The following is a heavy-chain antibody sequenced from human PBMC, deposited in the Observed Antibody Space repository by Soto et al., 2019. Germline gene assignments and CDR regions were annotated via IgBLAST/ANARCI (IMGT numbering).Heavy chain of an antibody. Sequence: SETLSLTCTVSGGSISSSSYYWGWIRQPPGKGLEWIGSIYYSGSTYYNPSLKSRVTISVDTSKNQFSLKLSSVTAADTAVYYCARVRYGSGSHWYFALWGRGTLVTVSS. V-gene: IGHV4-39*07. CDR1: GGSISSSSYY. CDR3: ARVRYGSGSHWYFAL. CDR2: IYYSGST. J-gene: IGHJ2*01. D-gene: IGHD3-10*01.